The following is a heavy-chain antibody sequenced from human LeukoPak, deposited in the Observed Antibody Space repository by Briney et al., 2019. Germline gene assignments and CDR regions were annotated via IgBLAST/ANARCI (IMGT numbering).Heavy chain of an antibody. V-gene: IGHV4-39*07. CDR1: GGSISSSSYY. CDR2: IYYSGST. D-gene: IGHD1-26*01. Sequence: SSETLSLTRTVSGGSISSSSYYWGWIRQPPGKGLEWIGSIYYSGSTYYNPSLKRRVTISGDTSKNQFSLKLSSVTAADTAVYYCARDRGAQAAFDYWGQGTLVTVSS. CDR3: ARDRGAQAAFDY. J-gene: IGHJ4*02.